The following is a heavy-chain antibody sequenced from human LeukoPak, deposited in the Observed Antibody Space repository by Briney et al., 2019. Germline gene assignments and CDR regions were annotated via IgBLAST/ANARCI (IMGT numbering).Heavy chain of an antibody. J-gene: IGHJ6*02. Sequence: SETLSLTCTVSGGSISSYYWSWIRQPPGKGLEWIGYIYYSGSTNYNPSLKSRVTISVDTSKNQFSLKLSSVTAADTAVYYCARVATVTSYYYYYGMDVWGQGTTVTVSS. CDR3: ARVATVTSYYYYYGMDV. CDR1: GGSISSYY. V-gene: IGHV4-59*01. D-gene: IGHD4-11*01. CDR2: IYYSGST.